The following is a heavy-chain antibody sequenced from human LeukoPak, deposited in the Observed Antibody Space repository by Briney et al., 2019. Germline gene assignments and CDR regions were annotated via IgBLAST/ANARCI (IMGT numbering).Heavy chain of an antibody. CDR3: ARLLAYSSELDH. J-gene: IGHJ4*02. CDR2: IHHGGTT. Sequence: PSETLSLTCTVSGYSISSGYYWGWIRQPPGKGLEWIGSIHHGGTTYYNPSLKSPVTISVDTSKNQFSLKLSSVTAADTAVYYCARLLAYSSELDHWGQGTLVTVSS. D-gene: IGHD6-25*01. V-gene: IGHV4-38-2*02. CDR1: GYSISSGYY.